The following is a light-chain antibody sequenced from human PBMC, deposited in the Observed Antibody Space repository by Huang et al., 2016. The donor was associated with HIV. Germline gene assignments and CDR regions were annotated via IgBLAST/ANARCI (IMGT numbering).Light chain of an antibody. CDR2: NVC. CDR3: MQGTHWPPYT. CDR1: QSLEYSDGNTY. J-gene: IGKJ2*01. Sequence: DVVLNQSPLSLPVTLGQSASISCRSSQSLEYSDGNTYLSWFHQRPGQSPRRLIYNVCKRDSGVPDRFSGSGSGTDFTLKISRVEAKDVGIYYCMQGTHWPPYTFGQGTKLEI. V-gene: IGKV2-30*01.